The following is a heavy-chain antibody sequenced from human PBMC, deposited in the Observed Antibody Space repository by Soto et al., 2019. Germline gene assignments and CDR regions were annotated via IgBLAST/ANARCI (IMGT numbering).Heavy chain of an antibody. CDR2: IFNSGTT. J-gene: IGHJ4*02. Sequence: WTWIRQPPGKGLVWMGYIFNSGTTFYNPSLTSRLSISMDTSGNHFSLELRSVTAADTAVYYCALALGPTTGLDYWGQGTLVTVSS. D-gene: IGHD1-26*01. CDR3: ALALGPTTGLDY. V-gene: IGHV4-31*02.